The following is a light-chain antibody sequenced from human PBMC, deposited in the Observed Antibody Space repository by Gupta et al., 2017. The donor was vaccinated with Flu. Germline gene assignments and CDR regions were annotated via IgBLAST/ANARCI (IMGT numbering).Light chain of an antibody. V-gene: IGLV3-9*01. J-gene: IGLJ3*02. CDR1: NIGSRN. Sequence: LGKTATITCGGNNIGSRNVHWYQQKPGQAPVLIIYRNNNRPSGIPERFSGSKSDNTAALTINGAQAGDEADYYCHAWDSFTASVFGGGTKVTVL. CDR2: RNN. CDR3: HAWDSFTASV.